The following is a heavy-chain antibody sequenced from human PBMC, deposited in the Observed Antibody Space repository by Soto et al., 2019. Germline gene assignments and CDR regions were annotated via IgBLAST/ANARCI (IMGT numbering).Heavy chain of an antibody. CDR2: MNPNSGNT. D-gene: IGHD3-3*01. CDR3: ARGLGRRDSTIFGVVIARLFRFAANFDY. J-gene: IGHJ4*02. Sequence: GASVKVSCKASGYTFTSYDINWVRQATGQGLEWMGWMNPNSGNTGYAQKFQGRVTMTRNTSISTAYMELSSLRSEDTAVYYCARGLGRRDSTIFGVVIARLFRFAANFDYWGQGTLVTVSS. V-gene: IGHV1-8*01. CDR1: GYTFTSYD.